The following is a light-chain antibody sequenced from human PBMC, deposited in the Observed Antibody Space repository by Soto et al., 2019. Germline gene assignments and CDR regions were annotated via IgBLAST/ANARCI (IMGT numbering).Light chain of an antibody. CDR3: QQYNKWPRT. Sequence: VMTQSPATLSVSPGERATLYCRASQSVTSSYLAWYQQKPGQAPRLLIYGASSRATDIPARYSGSGSGTEFNFTISSLQSEDFAVYYCQQYNKWPRTFGQGTKVDIK. CDR1: QSVTSSY. J-gene: IGKJ1*01. CDR2: GAS. V-gene: IGKV3D-15*01.